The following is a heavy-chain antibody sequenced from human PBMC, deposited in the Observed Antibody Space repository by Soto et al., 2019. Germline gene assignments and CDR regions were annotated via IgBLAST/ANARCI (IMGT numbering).Heavy chain of an antibody. J-gene: IGHJ4*02. V-gene: IGHV1-69*06. CDR1: GGTFSSYA. CDR2: IIPIFGTA. D-gene: IGHD2-2*01. CDR3: ARVLVVYGFDY. Sequence: QVQLVQSGAEVKKPGSSVKVSCKASGGTFSSYAISWVRQAPGQGLEWMGGIIPIFGTANYAQKFQGRVTITGDKSKSTGYMALRSLRSEDTAVYYCARVLVVYGFDYWGQGTLVTVSS.